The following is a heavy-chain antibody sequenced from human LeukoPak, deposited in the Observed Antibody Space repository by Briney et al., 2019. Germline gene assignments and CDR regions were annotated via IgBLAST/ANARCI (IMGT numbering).Heavy chain of an antibody. Sequence: ASVKVSCKASGYTFTSYDINWVRQAPGQGLEWMGWMNPNSGNTGYAQKFQGRVTMTRNTSISTAYMELSSLRSEDTAVYYCARGGSSIWQQLVRYYYYYMDVWGKGTTVTVSS. J-gene: IGHJ6*03. V-gene: IGHV1-8*01. CDR2: MNPNSGNT. CDR3: ARGGSSIWQQLVRYYYYYMDV. CDR1: GYTFTSYD. D-gene: IGHD6-13*01.